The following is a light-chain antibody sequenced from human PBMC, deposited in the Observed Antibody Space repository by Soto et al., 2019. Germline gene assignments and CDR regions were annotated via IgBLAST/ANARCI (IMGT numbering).Light chain of an antibody. V-gene: IGLV2-14*01. CDR2: DVS. Sequence: QSALTQPASMSGSPGQSVTISCAGTGSDIGGYNYVSWYQHHPGTAPKLIIYDVSSRPSGVSHRFSASKSGNTASLTISGLQAEDEADYYCSSFSVASPLFGTGTKVTVL. CDR3: SSFSVASPL. CDR1: GSDIGGYNY. J-gene: IGLJ1*01.